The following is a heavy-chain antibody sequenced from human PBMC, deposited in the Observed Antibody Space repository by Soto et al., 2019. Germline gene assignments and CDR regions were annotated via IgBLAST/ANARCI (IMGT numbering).Heavy chain of an antibody. D-gene: IGHD2-21*01. Sequence: QIQLVESGGGLVKPGGSLRLSCAASGFTLSDFYMTWIRQAPGKGLEWLSYISPNSNYREYGDSVKGRHTISRDNAKKSLYLQMNSLRAEDTAVYYCVRGGGGGQFDSWGQGTLVTVSS. CDR2: ISPNSNYR. CDR1: GFTLSDFY. CDR3: VRGGGGGQFDS. V-gene: IGHV3-11*06. J-gene: IGHJ4*02.